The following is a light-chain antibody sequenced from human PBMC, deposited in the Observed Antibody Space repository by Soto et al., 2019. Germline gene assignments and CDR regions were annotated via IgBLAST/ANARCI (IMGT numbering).Light chain of an antibody. CDR1: QSVFSSSTNKNY. CDR3: QQYYSSPT. V-gene: IGKV4-1*01. Sequence: DIVMTQSPDSLPVSLGERATINCKSSQSVFSSSTNKNYIAWYQQKPGQPPKLLIYWTSTRESGVPDRFRGSGSVTDFTLTISGLQAEDVAVYYCQQYYSSPTFGQGTRLEIK. J-gene: IGKJ5*01. CDR2: WTS.